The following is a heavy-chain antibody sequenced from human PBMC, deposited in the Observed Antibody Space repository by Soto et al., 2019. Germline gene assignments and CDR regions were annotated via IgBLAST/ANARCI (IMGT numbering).Heavy chain of an antibody. CDR3: ARDGWIDRGMDF. D-gene: IGHD3-22*01. CDR2: INSDGSST. CDR1: GFTFSSYW. V-gene: IGHV3-74*01. J-gene: IGHJ6*02. Sequence: EVQLVESGGGLVQPGGSLRLSCAASGFTFSSYWMHWVRQAPGKGLVWVSRINSDGSSTTYADSVKGRFTISRDNAKNALYRQRNSRSAEATAVYYCARDGWIDRGMDFWGQGTTVTVSS.